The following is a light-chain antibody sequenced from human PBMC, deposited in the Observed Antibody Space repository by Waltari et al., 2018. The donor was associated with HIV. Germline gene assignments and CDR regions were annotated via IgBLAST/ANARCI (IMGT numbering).Light chain of an antibody. CDR2: EVY. Sequence: QSALTQPPSASGSPGQSVTISCTGTSRDVGGYNYVSWYKQHPGEAPKGVIFEVYKRPSGVPDRLSGSKSGNTASLTVSGLQADDEATYYCASYAGRNNLVFGGGTKLTVL. CDR3: ASYAGRNNLV. CDR1: SRDVGGYNY. V-gene: IGLV2-8*01. J-gene: IGLJ2*01.